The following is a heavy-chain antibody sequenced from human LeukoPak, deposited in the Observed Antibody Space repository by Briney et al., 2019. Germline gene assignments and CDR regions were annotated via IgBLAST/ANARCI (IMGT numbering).Heavy chain of an antibody. J-gene: IGHJ5*02. CDR3: ARDGGIAAGARFDP. Sequence: SETLSLTCTVSGGSISSSSYYWGWIRQPPGKGLEWIGSIYYSGSTYYNPSLKSRVTISVDTSKNQFSLKLSSVTAADTAVYYCARDGGIAAGARFDPWGQGTLVTVSS. D-gene: IGHD6-13*01. V-gene: IGHV4-39*07. CDR1: GGSISSSSYY. CDR2: IYYSGST.